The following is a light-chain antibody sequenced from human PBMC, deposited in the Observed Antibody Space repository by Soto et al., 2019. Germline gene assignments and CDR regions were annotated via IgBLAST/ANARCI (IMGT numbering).Light chain of an antibody. J-gene: IGKJ5*01. CDR3: QQYGSSPR. CDR1: QIVSSSY. V-gene: IGKV3-20*01. Sequence: EIVMTQSPSTLSVSPVVRSTLSFMASQIVSSSYLAWYQQKPGQAPRLLIYGASSRATGIPDRFSGSGSGTDFTLTISRLEPEDFAVYYCQQYGSSPRFGQGTRLEIK. CDR2: GAS.